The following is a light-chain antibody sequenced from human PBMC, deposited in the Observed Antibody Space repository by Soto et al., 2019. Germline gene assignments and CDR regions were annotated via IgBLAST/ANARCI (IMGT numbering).Light chain of an antibody. CDR1: QSISSW. V-gene: IGKV1-5*03. J-gene: IGKJ4*01. CDR3: QQYSTYSLT. CDR2: KAS. Sequence: DIQMTQSPSTLSASVGDRVTITCRASQSISSWLAWYQQKPGKAPKLLIYKASSLESGVPSRFSGSGSGTEFTLTINSLQPDDFATYYCQQYSTYSLTFGGGTKVETK.